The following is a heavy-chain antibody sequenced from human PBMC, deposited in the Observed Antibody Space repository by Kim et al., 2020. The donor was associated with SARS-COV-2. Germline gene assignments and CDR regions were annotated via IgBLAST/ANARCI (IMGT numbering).Heavy chain of an antibody. CDR3: GRGRSGSYDY. CDR2: IKPDGSEK. V-gene: IGHV3-7*01. Sequence: GGSLRLSCAASGLTLSSSWLGWVRQAPGKGLEWVASIKPDGSEKYYVDSVKGRFTISRDNAKNSLCLQMNSLRAEDTAVYYCGRGRSGSYDYWGQGTLAT. D-gene: IGHD1-26*01. J-gene: IGHJ4*02. CDR1: GLTLSSSW.